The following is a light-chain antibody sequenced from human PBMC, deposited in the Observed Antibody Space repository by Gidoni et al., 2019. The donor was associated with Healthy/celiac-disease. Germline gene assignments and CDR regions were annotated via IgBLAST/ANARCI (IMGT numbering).Light chain of an antibody. CDR1: QSISSY. J-gene: IGKJ1*01. Sequence: DIQITQSPSSLSASVGDRVTITCRASQSISSYLHWYQQKPGKAPKLLIYAASSLQSGVPSRFSGSGSGTDFTITISSLQHEDFATYYCQQSYSTPWTFGQGTKVEIK. CDR3: QQSYSTPWT. V-gene: IGKV1-39*01. CDR2: AAS.